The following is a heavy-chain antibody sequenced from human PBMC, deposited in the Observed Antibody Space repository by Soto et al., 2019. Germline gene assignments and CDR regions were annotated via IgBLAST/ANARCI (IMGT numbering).Heavy chain of an antibody. CDR3: ARDVGMVATFDLLRGGFDP. D-gene: IGHD5-12*01. CDR1: GYTFTSYG. V-gene: IGHV1-18*01. J-gene: IGHJ5*02. CDR2: ISAYNGNT. Sequence: QVQLVQSGAEVKKPGASVKVSCKASGYTFTSYGISWVRQAPGQGREWMGWISAYNGNTNYAQKLQGRVTMTTDTSTSTDYMELRSLRSDDKAVYYCARDVGMVATFDLLRGGFDPWGQGTLVTVSS.